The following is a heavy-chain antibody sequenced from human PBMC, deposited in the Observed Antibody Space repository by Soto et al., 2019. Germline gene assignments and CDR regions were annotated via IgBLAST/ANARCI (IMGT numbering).Heavy chain of an antibody. CDR3: VREPWGFSGSWYDY. D-gene: IGHD6-13*01. CDR1: KFSFNNYW. J-gene: IGHJ4*02. Sequence: PGGSLRLSCAASKFSFNNYWMHWVRQVPGKGPAWVSRINHDGSKTGYADSVKGRFTISRDNTKNTLYLQMNSLRVEDTAMYYCVREPWGFSGSWYDYWGQGTLVTVSS. CDR2: INHDGSKT. V-gene: IGHV3-74*01.